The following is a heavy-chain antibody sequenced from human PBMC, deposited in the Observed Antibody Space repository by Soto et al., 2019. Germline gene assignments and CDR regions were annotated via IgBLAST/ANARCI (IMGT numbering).Heavy chain of an antibody. Sequence: GGSLRLSCAASGFTFSSYAMSWVRQAPGKGLEWVSAISGSGGSTYYADSVKGRFTIYRDNSKNTLYLQMNSLRAEDTAVYSCAKGTYDFWYLGGMDVWGQGTTVTVSS. V-gene: IGHV3-23*01. CDR3: AKGTYDFWYLGGMDV. J-gene: IGHJ6*02. CDR2: ISGSGGST. D-gene: IGHD3-3*01. CDR1: GFTFSSYA.